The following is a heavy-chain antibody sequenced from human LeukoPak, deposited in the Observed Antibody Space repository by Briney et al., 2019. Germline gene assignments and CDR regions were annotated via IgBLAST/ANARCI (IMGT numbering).Heavy chain of an antibody. J-gene: IGHJ4*02. V-gene: IGHV4-59*01. CDR2: MYNSEST. D-gene: IGHD4-17*01. Sequence: SETLSLTCTVSGGSISGSYWSWIRQPPGKGLEWIAYMYNSESTNYNPSLKSRVTISIDTSKNQFSLKLSSLTAADTAIYYCARGIESYGDYGYWGQGILVTVSS. CDR3: ARGIESYGDYGY. CDR1: GGSISGSY.